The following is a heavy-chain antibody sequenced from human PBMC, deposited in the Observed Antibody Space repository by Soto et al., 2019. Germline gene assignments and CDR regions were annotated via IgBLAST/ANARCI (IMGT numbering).Heavy chain of an antibody. CDR2: AYSSGST. J-gene: IGHJ5*02. V-gene: IGHV4-39*07. CDR1: GGSITSGDNY. Sequence: PSETLSLTCIVSGGSITSGDNYWGWIRQPPGKGLEWIGHAYSSGSTNYNPSLKSRLLISVDTSKNQFSLKLSSVTAADTAVYYCAIAPSRGANSNWFDPWGKGTLVTVSS. D-gene: IGHD1-26*01. CDR3: AIAPSRGANSNWFDP.